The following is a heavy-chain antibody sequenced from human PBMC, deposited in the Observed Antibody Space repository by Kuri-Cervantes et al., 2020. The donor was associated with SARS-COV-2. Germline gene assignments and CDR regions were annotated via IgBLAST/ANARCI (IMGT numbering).Heavy chain of an antibody. CDR1: GFTFSSYS. J-gene: IGHJ6*02. Sequence: GESLKISCAASGFTFSSYSMNWVRQAPGKGLEWVSYISSSSSTIYYADSVKGRFTISRDNAKNSLYLQMNSLRDEDTAVYYCARELLNVWSGYYYYYGMDVWGQGTTVTVSS. CDR2: ISSSSSTI. V-gene: IGHV3-48*02. D-gene: IGHD3-3*01. CDR3: ARELLNVWSGYYYYYGMDV.